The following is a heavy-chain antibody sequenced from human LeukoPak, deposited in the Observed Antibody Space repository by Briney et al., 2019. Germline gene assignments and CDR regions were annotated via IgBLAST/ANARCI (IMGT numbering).Heavy chain of an antibody. Sequence: GGSLTLSCAASGFTFSDYYMSWIRQAPGKGLEWVSYISASRKIMYYADSVKGRFNISRDNANNSLYLQMTSLRAEDTAVYYCATHTVTALRYFELWGRGTLVTVSS. CDR3: ATHTVTALRYFEL. D-gene: IGHD4-17*01. V-gene: IGHV3-11*01. J-gene: IGHJ2*01. CDR2: ISASRKIM. CDR1: GFTFSDYY.